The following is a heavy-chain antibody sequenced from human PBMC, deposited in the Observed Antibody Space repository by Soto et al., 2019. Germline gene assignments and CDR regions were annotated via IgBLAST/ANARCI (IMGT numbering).Heavy chain of an antibody. Sequence: ASVKVSCKASEGTFSSYTISWVRQAPGQGLEWMGRIIPILGIANYAQKFQGRVTITAGKSTSTAYMELSSLRSEDTAVYYCARETAVAGPGAFDIWGQGTMVTVS. CDR3: ARETAVAGPGAFDI. CDR2: IIPILGIA. J-gene: IGHJ3*02. D-gene: IGHD6-19*01. CDR1: EGTFSSYT. V-gene: IGHV1-69*04.